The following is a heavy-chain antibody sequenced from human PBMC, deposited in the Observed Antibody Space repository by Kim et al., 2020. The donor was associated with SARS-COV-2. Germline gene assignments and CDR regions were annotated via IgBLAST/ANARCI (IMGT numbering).Heavy chain of an antibody. CDR1: GFTFSDYY. CDR2: ISSSNGYT. CDR3: ARVALGGSSYYYLDY. V-gene: IGHV3-11*05. J-gene: IGHJ4*02. D-gene: IGHD3-22*01. Sequence: GGSLRLSCAASGFTFSDYYMSWIRQAPGKGLEWVSYISSSNGYTNYADSVKGRFTISRDNAQNSLYLQMNSLRVEDTAVYYCARVALGGSSYYYLDYWGQGTLVNVSS.